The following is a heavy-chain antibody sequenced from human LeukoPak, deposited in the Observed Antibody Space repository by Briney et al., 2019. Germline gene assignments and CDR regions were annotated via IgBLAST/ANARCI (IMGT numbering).Heavy chain of an antibody. J-gene: IGHJ3*02. V-gene: IGHV1-2*06. CDR1: GYTFTDYF. CDR3: ARLSTATRHWLAASHI. D-gene: IGHD6-19*01. CDR2: INPDAGDT. Sequence: WASVKVSCKASGYTFTDYFMYWVRQAPGQGLEWMGRINPDAGDTNYAQTSQGRITMTRDTSISTAYMELSSLKSDDTAVYYCARLSTATRHWLAASHIWGQGTVVTVSS.